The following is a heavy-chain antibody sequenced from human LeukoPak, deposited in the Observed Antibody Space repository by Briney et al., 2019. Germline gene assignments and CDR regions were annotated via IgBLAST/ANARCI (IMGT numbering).Heavy chain of an antibody. CDR2: ISGSGTST. D-gene: IGHD3-10*01. CDR1: GFTFSSNA. V-gene: IGHV3-23*01. J-gene: IGHJ4*02. CDR3: AKTRLLWFGELLDIDY. Sequence: GGSLRLSCAASGFTFSSNAMSWVRQAPGMGLEWVSGISGSGTSTYYADSVKGRFTISRDNSKNRLFLQMNSLRAEDTAVYYCAKTRLLWFGELLDIDYWGQGTLVTVSS.